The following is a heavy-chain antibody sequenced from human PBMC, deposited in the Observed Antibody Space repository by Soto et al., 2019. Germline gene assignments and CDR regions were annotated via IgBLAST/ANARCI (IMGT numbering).Heavy chain of an antibody. CDR1: GGTFSSYA. CDR2: IIPIFGTA. J-gene: IGHJ4*02. V-gene: IGHV1-69*01. D-gene: IGHD3-22*01. Sequence: QVQLVQSGAEVKKPGSSVKVSCKASGGTFSSYAISWVRQAPGQGREWMGGIIPIFGTANYAQKFQGRVTITADESTSTAYMELSSLRSEDTALYYCALYRYYYDSSGYYATDYYFDYWGQGTLVTVSS. CDR3: ALYRYYYDSSGYYATDYYFDY.